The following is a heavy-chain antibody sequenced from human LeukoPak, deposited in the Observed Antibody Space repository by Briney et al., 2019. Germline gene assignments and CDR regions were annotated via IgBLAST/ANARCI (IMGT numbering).Heavy chain of an antibody. Sequence: SQTLSLTCAISGDSVSSNSAAWNWIRQSPSRGLEWLGRTYYRSKWYNDYAVAGKSRITINPDTSKNQFSLQLNSVTPEDTAVYYCARSGFGSGWLGYYYGMDVWGQGTTVTVSS. J-gene: IGHJ6*02. CDR3: ARSGFGSGWLGYYYGMDV. D-gene: IGHD6-19*01. CDR2: TYYRSKWYN. CDR1: GDSVSSNSAA. V-gene: IGHV6-1*01.